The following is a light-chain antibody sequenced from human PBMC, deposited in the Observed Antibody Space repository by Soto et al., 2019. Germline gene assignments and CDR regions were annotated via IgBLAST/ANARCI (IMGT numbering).Light chain of an antibody. Sequence: DIQMTQSPSSVSASVGDRVTITCRASQGISSWLDWYQQKPGKAPKLLIYAASSLQSGVSSRFSGSGSGTDFTLSISSLQPEDFATYYCQQANSFPRTFGQGTKVEIK. CDR3: QQANSFPRT. J-gene: IGKJ1*01. CDR1: QGISSW. CDR2: AAS. V-gene: IGKV1-12*01.